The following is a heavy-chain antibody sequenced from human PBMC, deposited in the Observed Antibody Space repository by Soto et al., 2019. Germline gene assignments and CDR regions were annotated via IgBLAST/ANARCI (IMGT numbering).Heavy chain of an antibody. CDR3: ASDSSGWYYYYYGMDV. Sequence: GASVKVSCKASGYTFTSYDINWVRQATGQGLEWMGWMNPNSGNTGYAQKFQGRVTMTRNTSISTAYMELSSLRSEDTAVYYCASDSSGWYYYYYGMDVWGQGTTVTVSS. J-gene: IGHJ6*02. V-gene: IGHV1-8*01. D-gene: IGHD6-19*01. CDR2: MNPNSGNT. CDR1: GYTFTSYD.